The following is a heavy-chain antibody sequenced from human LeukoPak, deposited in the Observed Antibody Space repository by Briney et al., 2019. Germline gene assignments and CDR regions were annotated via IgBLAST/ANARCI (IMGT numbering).Heavy chain of an antibody. Sequence: GASDTVSRKVSGYTLTQLSMHWVRQAPGRGREWVGGFGPEDGETIYAQKFQGRVTMTEDASTDTAYMELSSLRSEDTAVYYCATSEYCRSTRCYFGFDPWGQGTLVTVSS. V-gene: IGHV1-24*01. CDR3: ATSEYCRSTRCYFGFDP. CDR1: GYTLTQLS. D-gene: IGHD2-2*01. CDR2: FGPEDGET. J-gene: IGHJ5*02.